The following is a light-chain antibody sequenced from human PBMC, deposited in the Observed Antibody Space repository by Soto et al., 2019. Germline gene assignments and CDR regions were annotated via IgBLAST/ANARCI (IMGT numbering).Light chain of an antibody. V-gene: IGLV1-44*01. CDR1: SSNIGSNS. CDR2: TND. J-gene: IGLJ3*02. Sequence: QSVLTQPPSAAGTPGQRITISCSGSSSNIGSNSVNWYRQFPGTAPTLLIYTNDQRPSGVPDRFSGSKSGTSASLAISGLQSEDEADDYCAVWDDRRRGWAFGGGTKVTVL. CDR3: AVWDDRRRGWA.